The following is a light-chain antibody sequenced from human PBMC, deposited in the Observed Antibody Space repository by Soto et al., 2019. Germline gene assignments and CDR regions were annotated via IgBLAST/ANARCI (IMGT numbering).Light chain of an antibody. CDR3: QHYDNSPPSVT. Sequence: EIVLTPSPGTLSLSPVERATLSCRASQSVSSSYLAWYQQKPGQAPRLLIYGASSRATGIPDRFSGSGSGTDFILTISGLEPEDFAVYYCQHYDNSPPSVTFGPGTKVDIK. J-gene: IGKJ3*01. V-gene: IGKV3-20*01. CDR2: GAS. CDR1: QSVSSSY.